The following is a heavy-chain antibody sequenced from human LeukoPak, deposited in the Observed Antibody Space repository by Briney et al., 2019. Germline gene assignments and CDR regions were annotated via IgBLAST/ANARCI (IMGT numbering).Heavy chain of an antibody. D-gene: IGHD2-15*01. J-gene: IGHJ5*02. V-gene: IGHV5-51*01. CDR2: IYPADSDI. Sequence: GESLKISCKGSGYSINNYWIGWVRQMPGKGLEWMGIIYPADSDIRYSPSFQGQVTISADKSISTAYLQWSSLKASDTAIYYRARQEYCSGGSCYTWFDPWGQGTLVIVSS. CDR1: GYSINNYW. CDR3: ARQEYCSGGSCYTWFDP.